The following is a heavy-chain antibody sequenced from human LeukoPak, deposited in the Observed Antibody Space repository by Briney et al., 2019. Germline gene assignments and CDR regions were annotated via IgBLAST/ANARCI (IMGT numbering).Heavy chain of an antibody. J-gene: IGHJ3*02. D-gene: IGHD3-22*01. CDR2: ISGSSSST. CDR1: GLTFSSYW. CDR3: AKVRMITMIAYDAFDI. V-gene: IGHV3-23*01. Sequence: GGSLRLSCAASGLTFSSYWMRWVRQAPGKGLEWVSAISGSSSSTYYADSVKGRFTISRDNSKNTLYLQMNSLRAEDTAVYYCAKVRMITMIAYDAFDIWGQGTMVTVSS.